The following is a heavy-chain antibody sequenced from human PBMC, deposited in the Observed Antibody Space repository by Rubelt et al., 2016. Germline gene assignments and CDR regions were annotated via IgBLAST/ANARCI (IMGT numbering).Heavy chain of an antibody. V-gene: IGHV1-18*01. Sequence: GWISAYNGNTNYAQKLQGRVTMTTDTSTSTAYMELRSLRSDDTAVYYCARGRAVAGTKVDYWGQGTLVTVSS. CDR3: ARGRAVAGTKVDY. J-gene: IGHJ4*02. D-gene: IGHD6-19*01. CDR2: ISAYNGNT.